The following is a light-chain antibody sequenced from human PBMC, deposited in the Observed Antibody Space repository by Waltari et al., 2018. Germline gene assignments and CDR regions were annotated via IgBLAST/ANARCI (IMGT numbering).Light chain of an antibody. CDR1: SLRSYY. V-gene: IGLV3-19*01. J-gene: IGLJ1*01. CDR2: GKN. CDR3: NSRDSSGNPYV. Sequence: SSELTQDPAVSVALGQTVRITCQGDSLRSYYASWYQQKPGQAPVLVIYGKNNRPAGIPDRLSGSSSGNTACLTITGAQAEDEADYYCNSRDSSGNPYVFGTGTKVTVL.